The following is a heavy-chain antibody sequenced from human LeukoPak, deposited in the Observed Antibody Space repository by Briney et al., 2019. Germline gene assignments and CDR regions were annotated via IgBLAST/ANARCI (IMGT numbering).Heavy chain of an antibody. V-gene: IGHV3-7*01. CDR3: ARDNGDY. J-gene: IGHJ4*02. CDR1: GFTFNTYS. Sequence: GGSLRLSCAASGFTFNTYSMNWVRQAPGKGLEWVANIKEDGSEEYYVDSVKGRFTISRDNAKNSLYLQMSSLRAEDTAVYYCARDNGDYWGQGTLVTVSS. CDR2: IKEDGSEE.